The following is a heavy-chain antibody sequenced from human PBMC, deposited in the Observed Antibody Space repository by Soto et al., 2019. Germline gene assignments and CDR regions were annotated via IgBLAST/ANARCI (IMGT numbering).Heavy chain of an antibody. J-gene: IGHJ3*02. CDR3: ARAYCGGDCYSVSGAFDI. V-gene: IGHV1-18*01. CDR2: ISAYNGNT. D-gene: IGHD2-21*02. CDR1: GYTFTSYG. Sequence: ASVKVSCKASGYTFTSYGISWVRQAPGQGLEWMGWISAYNGNTNYAQKLQGRVTMTTDTSTSTAYMELRSLRSDDTAVYYCARAYCGGDCYSVSGAFDIWGKVTRGT.